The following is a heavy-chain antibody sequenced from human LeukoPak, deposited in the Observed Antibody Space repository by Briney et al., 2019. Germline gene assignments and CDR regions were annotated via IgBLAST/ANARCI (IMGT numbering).Heavy chain of an antibody. CDR2: INAGNGDT. J-gene: IGHJ4*02. CDR3: ARDDCGDTCYPGGY. Sequence: ASVKVSCKASGYTFTKFVVHWVRQAPGQRPEWLGWINAGNGDTKYSQNFQDRVTITRDTSANTAYMELSSLTSEDTALYYCARDDCGDTCYPGGYWGQGTLVTVSS. CDR1: GYTFTKFV. D-gene: IGHD2-21*01. V-gene: IGHV1-3*01.